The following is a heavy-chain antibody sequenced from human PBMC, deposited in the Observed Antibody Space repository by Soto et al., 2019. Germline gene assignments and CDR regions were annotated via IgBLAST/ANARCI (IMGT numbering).Heavy chain of an antibody. J-gene: IGHJ4*02. D-gene: IGHD6-19*01. V-gene: IGHV3-7*05. CDR3: TRLPHPGIPVAGTVY. CDR2: IKQDGSEQ. CDR1: GFTFITYW. Sequence: EVLLVESGGGLVQPGGSLRLSCAASGFTFITYWMSWVRQAPGKGLEWVANIKQDGSEQFYVDSVKGRFTISRDNAKNSLSLQMNSLRAEHTAVYFCTRLPHPGIPVAGTVYWGQGTLVTVSS.